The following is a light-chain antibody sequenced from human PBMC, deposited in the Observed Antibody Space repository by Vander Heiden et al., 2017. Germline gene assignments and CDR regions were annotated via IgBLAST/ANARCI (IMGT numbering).Light chain of an antibody. Sequence: QSALTQPRSVSGSPGQSVTISCSGTSSDVGAYDYVSWYQQHPGKAPKLLIYDVTKWPSGVPDRFSGSKSGNTATLTISGLLTEDKADYYCCSYAGSYTWVFGGGTKVTVL. CDR1: SSDVGAYDY. J-gene: IGLJ3*02. V-gene: IGLV2-11*01. CDR3: CSYAGSYTWV. CDR2: DVT.